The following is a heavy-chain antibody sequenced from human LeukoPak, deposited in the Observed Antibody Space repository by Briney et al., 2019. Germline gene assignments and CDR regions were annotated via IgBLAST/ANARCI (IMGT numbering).Heavy chain of an antibody. D-gene: IGHD3-22*01. CDR1: GDSISSGTYY. CDR2: IYTSGST. Sequence: SETLSLTCTVSGDSISSGTYYWSWIRQPAGTGLEWIGRIYTSGSTNYNPSLKSRVTMSVDTSKNQFSLKLSSVTAADTAVYYCASEAYYYDSSGYYKYWGQGTLVTVSS. J-gene: IGHJ4*02. CDR3: ASEAYYYDSSGYYKY. V-gene: IGHV4-61*02.